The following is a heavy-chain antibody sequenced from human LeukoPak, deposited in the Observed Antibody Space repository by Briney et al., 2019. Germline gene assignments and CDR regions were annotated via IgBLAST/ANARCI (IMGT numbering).Heavy chain of an antibody. CDR1: GFTFSSYA. V-gene: IGHV3-23*01. CDR2: IGGSDDST. Sequence: GGSLRLSCAASGFTFSSYAMSWVRQAPGKGLEWVLGIGGSDDSTYNADSVKGRFTISRDNSKNTLYLQMNNLRVEDTAVYYCVKDGSDYYYDSRGYYYYYYGMDVWGQGTTVTVSS. J-gene: IGHJ6*02. CDR3: VKDGSDYYYDSRGYYYYYYGMDV. D-gene: IGHD3-22*01.